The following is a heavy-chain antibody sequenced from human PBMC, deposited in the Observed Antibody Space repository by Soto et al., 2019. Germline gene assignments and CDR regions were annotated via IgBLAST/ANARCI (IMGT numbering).Heavy chain of an antibody. CDR3: ARDYYYGSGNYYRADYYHYGMDV. CDR2: IYTGGNT. D-gene: IGHD3-10*01. CDR1: GFTVTSYY. J-gene: IGHJ6*02. Sequence: SLRLSCAASGFTVTSYYMSWVRQAPGKGLEWVSLIYTGGNTNYADSVKGRFTISRDNSKSTLYLQMNSLRAEDTAVYYCARDYYYGSGNYYRADYYHYGMDVWGQGTTVTVSS. V-gene: IGHV3-53*01.